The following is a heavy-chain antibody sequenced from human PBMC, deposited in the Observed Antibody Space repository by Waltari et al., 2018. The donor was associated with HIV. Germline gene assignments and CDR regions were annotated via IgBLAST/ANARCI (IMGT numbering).Heavy chain of an antibody. J-gene: IGHJ4*02. Sequence: EVQLEESGGASVQPGGSLRLSCAASGFSINRYWMHWVRQTPGKGLVWVSRMNEDGNRIDYAGSVRGRFTISRDSAKNTLFLQMNSLRDEDTAMYYCIRDMFGEYDYWGQGALVTVSS. CDR3: IRDMFGEYDY. CDR2: MNEDGNRI. V-gene: IGHV3-74*01. D-gene: IGHD3-10*02. CDR1: GFSINRYW.